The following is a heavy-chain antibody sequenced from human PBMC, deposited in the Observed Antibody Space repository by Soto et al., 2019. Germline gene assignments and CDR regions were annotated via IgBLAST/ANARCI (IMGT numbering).Heavy chain of an antibody. CDR1: GFSLTSRPMG. V-gene: IGHV2-5*02. CDR3: AHRLSGYNWNGGYFDY. D-gene: IGHD1-1*01. CDR2: IYWDDDK. J-gene: IGHJ4*02. Sequence: QITLKESAPTRVKPTQTLTLTCTFSGFSLTSRPMGVGWIRQPPGKALEWLAFIYWDDDKRYSPSLRSRLTITNDTSGNQVVFTMTNMDPVDTATYYCAHRLSGYNWNGGYFDYWGQGALVTVSS.